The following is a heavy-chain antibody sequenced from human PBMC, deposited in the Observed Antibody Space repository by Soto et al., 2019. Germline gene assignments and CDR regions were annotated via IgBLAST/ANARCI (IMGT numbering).Heavy chain of an antibody. CDR3: ARLEGLATISYYFDF. CDR2: IYYRGNA. Sequence: SETLSLTCTVSGGSISSYYWSWIRQPPGKGLEWIGYIYYRGNAYYNPSLRTRVTISLDKSKSQFSLKLNSVTAADSAVYFCARLEGLATISYYFDFWGPGALVTVSS. D-gene: IGHD1-1*01. CDR1: GGSISSYY. V-gene: IGHV4-59*04. J-gene: IGHJ4*02.